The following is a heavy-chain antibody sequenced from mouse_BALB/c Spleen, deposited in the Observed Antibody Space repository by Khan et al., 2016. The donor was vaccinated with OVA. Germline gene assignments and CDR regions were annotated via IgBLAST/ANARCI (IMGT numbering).Heavy chain of an antibody. J-gene: IGHJ3*01. CDR1: GYTFTDFT. Sequence: VQLQQSGAELVRPGVSVKISCKGSGYTFTDFTMHWVKQSHAKSLEWIGVVNTYYGDATYNQKFKGKATMTVDKSSTTAYMELARLTSEDSALYYCARGGGGDRFAYWGQGTLVTVSA. V-gene: IGHV1S137*01. CDR2: VNTYYGDA. CDR3: ARGGGGDRFAY.